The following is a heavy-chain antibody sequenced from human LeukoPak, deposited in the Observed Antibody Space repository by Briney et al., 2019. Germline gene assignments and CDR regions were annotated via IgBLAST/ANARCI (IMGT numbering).Heavy chain of an antibody. J-gene: IGHJ3*02. D-gene: IGHD4-23*01. CDR2: INHSGST. CDR1: GGSFSGYY. Sequence: SETLSLTCAVYGGSFSGYYWSWIRQPPGKGLEWIGEINHSGSTNYNPSLKGRVTISVDTSKNQFSPKLSSVTAADTAVYYCADDYGGNSGAFDIWGQGTMVTVSS. V-gene: IGHV4-34*01. CDR3: ADDYGGNSGAFDI.